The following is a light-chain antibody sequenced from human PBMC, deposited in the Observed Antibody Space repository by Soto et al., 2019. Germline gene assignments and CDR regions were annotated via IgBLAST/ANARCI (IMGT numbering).Light chain of an antibody. CDR1: QSVSISY. CDR2: AAS. CDR3: QQWGNSPRVT. J-gene: IGKJ4*01. V-gene: IGKV3-20*01. Sequence: IVLTQSPGTLSLSPGERATLSCRASQSVSISYLAWYQQKPGQAPRLLIYAASARATSIPDRFSGSGSGTEFTLTISRVEPEDSAVYYCQQWGNSPRVTFGGGTKVDIK.